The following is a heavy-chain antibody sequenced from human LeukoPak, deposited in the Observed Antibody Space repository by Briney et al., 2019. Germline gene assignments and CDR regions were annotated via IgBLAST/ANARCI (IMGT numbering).Heavy chain of an antibody. D-gene: IGHD2-21*02. V-gene: IGHV1-18*01. CDR1: GYTFTSYG. Sequence: ASVKVSCKASGYTFTSYGISWVRQAPGQGLEWMGWISAYNGNTNYAQKLQGRVTMTTDTSTSTAYMELSSLRSEDTAVYYCARDSSGAYCGGDCYSWGQGTLVTVSS. CDR3: ARDSSGAYCGGDCYS. J-gene: IGHJ5*02. CDR2: ISAYNGNT.